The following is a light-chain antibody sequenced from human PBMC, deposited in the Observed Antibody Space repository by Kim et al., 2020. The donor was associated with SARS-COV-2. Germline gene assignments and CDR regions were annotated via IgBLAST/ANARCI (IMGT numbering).Light chain of an antibody. J-gene: IGKJ1*01. CDR3: QQYNNWPQT. Sequence: EVVMTQSPATLSVSPGERATLSCRASHSVNTNLAWYQQKPGQAPRLLIYSASTRATGIPAGFSGSGSETEFTLTINNLQSEDFAVYYCQQYNNWPQTFGQGTKVDIK. V-gene: IGKV3-15*01. CDR2: SAS. CDR1: HSVNTN.